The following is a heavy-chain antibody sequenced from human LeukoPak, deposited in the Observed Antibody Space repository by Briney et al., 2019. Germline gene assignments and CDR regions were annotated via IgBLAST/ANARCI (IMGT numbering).Heavy chain of an antibody. D-gene: IGHD2-15*01. CDR2: IRYDGSNK. CDR1: GFTFSSYA. J-gene: IGHJ5*02. Sequence: GGSLRLSCAASGFTFSSYAMSWVRQAPGKGLEWVAFIRYDGSNKYYADSVKGRFTISRDNTDNVVYLQMNSLRAEDTAVYYCARVAVAGPTGWFDPWGQGTLVTVSS. CDR3: ARVAVAGPTGWFDP. V-gene: IGHV3-30*02.